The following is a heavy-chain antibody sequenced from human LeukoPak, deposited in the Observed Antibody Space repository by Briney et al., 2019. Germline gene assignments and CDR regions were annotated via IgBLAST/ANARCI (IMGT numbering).Heavy chain of an antibody. D-gene: IGHD5-24*01. CDR2: IGTTGTTT. CDR3: ARDLKVEIAGIS. J-gene: IGHJ5*02. V-gene: IGHV3-23*01. Sequence: QSGGSLRLSCAASGFTFSRCAMSWVRHAPGKGLEWVSIIGTTGTTTAYADSVKGRFTISRDNSKSTLYLQMNSLRVEDTATYYCARDLKVEIAGISWGQGALVTVSS. CDR1: GFTFSRCA.